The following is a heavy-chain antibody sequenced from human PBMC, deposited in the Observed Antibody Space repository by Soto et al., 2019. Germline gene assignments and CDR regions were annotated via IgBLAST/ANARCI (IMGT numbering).Heavy chain of an antibody. CDR2: ISGSGSTT. CDR1: GLTFSSAA. V-gene: IGHV3-23*01. CDR3: EKAYASGTYKDIYYYYYGMDV. J-gene: IGHJ6*02. Sequence: PGGSLRLSCVASGLTFSSAAMSWVRQAPGKGLEWVSAISGSGSTTFYAGPGKGRFTISRDNSKKTLYLQMNSLRVEDTAVYYCEKAYASGTYKDIYYYYYGMDVWGQGTTVTVSS. D-gene: IGHD3-10*01.